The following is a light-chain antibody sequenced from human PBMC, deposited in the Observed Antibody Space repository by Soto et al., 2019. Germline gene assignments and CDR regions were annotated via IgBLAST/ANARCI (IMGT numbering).Light chain of an antibody. Sequence: QSVLTQPDSVSGSPLQSITISCTGTSSDVGSYNLVSWYQQHPGKAPKLMIYEVSKRPSGVSNRFSGSKSGNTASLTISGLQAEDEADYYCCSYAGSSTLNYVFGTGTKVTVL. CDR2: EVS. V-gene: IGLV2-23*02. CDR1: SSDVGSYNL. J-gene: IGLJ1*01. CDR3: CSYAGSSTLNYV.